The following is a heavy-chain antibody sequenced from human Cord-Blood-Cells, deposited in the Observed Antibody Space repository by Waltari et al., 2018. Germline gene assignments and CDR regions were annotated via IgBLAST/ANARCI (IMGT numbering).Heavy chain of an antibody. Sequence: QVQLVESGGGVVQPGGSLRLSCAASGFTFSSYGMYWVRQAPGKGLEWVAFIRYDGSNKYYADSVKGRFTISRDNSKNTLYLQMNSLRAEDTAVYYCAKETIFGVVLDYWGQGTLVTVSS. CDR3: AKETIFGVVLDY. J-gene: IGHJ4*02. CDR1: GFTFSSYG. CDR2: IRYDGSNK. V-gene: IGHV3-30*02. D-gene: IGHD3-3*01.